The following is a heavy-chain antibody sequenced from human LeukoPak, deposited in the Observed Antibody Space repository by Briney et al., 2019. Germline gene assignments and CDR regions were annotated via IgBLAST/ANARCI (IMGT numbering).Heavy chain of an antibody. Sequence: LSLTCTVSGGSISDYYMSWIRQAPGKGMEWVSYISSSSSYTNYADSVKGRFTISRDNAKNSLYLQMNSLRAEDTAVYYCARDSRSRSRYYYGMDVWGQGTTVTVSS. V-gene: IGHV3-11*05. CDR3: ARDSRSRSRYYYGMDV. CDR1: GGSISDYY. J-gene: IGHJ6*02. D-gene: IGHD6-13*01. CDR2: ISSSSSYT.